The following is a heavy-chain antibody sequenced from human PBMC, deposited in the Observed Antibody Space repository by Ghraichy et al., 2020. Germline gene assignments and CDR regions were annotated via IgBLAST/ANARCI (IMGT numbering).Heavy chain of an antibody. D-gene: IGHD5-18*01. CDR2: INHSGST. CDR3: ARGENKKGYSYGFRSGSSRNWYFDL. CDR1: GGSFSGYY. J-gene: IGHJ2*01. Sequence: SQTLSLTCAVYGGSFSGYYWSWIRQPPGKGLEWIGEINHSGSTNYNPSLKSRVTISVDTSKNQFSLKLSSVTAADTAVYYCARGENKKGYSYGFRSGSSRNWYFDLWGRGTLVTVSS. V-gene: IGHV4-34*01.